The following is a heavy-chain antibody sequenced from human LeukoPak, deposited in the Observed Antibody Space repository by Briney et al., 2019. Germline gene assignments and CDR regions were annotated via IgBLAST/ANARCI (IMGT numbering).Heavy chain of an antibody. Sequence: PSETLSLTCTVSGVSITSSSYYWGWIRQPPGKGLEWIGAIFYSGSTYYNPSLRSRVTISVDTSKNQFSLKLSSVTAADTAVYYCARCQAPVTTHTHFDYWGQGTLVTVSS. CDR3: ARCQAPVTTHTHFDY. D-gene: IGHD4-17*01. CDR2: IFYSGST. J-gene: IGHJ4*02. CDR1: GVSITSSSYY. V-gene: IGHV4-39*07.